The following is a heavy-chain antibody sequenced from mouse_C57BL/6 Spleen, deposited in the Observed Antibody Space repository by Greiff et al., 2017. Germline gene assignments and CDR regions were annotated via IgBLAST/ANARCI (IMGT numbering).Heavy chain of an antibody. D-gene: IGHD1-1*01. CDR3: ARYYYGDY. J-gene: IGHJ4*01. CDR2: INPNNGGT. Sequence: EVQLQQSGPELVKPGASVKISCKASGYTFTDYYMNWVKQSHGKSLEWIGDINPNNGGTSYNQKFKGKATLTVDKSSSTAYMELRSLTSEDSAVYYCARYYYGDYWGQGTSGTVSA. V-gene: IGHV1-26*01. CDR1: GYTFTDYY.